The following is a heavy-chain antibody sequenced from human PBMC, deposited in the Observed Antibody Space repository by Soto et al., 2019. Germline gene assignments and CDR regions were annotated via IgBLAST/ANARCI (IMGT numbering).Heavy chain of an antibody. CDR2: IYPGDSDT. CDR1: GYSFTSYW. V-gene: IGHV5-51*01. Sequence: PGESLKISCKGSGYSFTSYWIGWVRQRPGKGLEWMGIIYPGDSDTRYSPSFQGQVTISADKSISTAYLQWSSLKASDTAMYYCARLDGIKAAAGLNEDYWGQGTLVTVYS. J-gene: IGHJ4*02. D-gene: IGHD6-13*01. CDR3: ARLDGIKAAAGLNEDY.